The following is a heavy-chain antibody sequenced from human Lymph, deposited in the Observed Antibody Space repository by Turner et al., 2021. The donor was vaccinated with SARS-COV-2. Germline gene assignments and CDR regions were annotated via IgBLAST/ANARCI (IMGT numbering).Heavy chain of an antibody. CDR2: ISYDGSNK. CDR3: ARDSSGSGTLDY. CDR1: GFTFNNYP. V-gene: IGHV3-30-3*01. J-gene: IGHJ4*02. Sequence: QVKLVDSGGGVVQPGGSLSPPCAASGFTFNNYPMHWVRQAPGKGLEWVAVISYDGSNKYYADSVKGRFTISRDNSKNTLYLQMNSLRAEDTAVYYCARDSSGSGTLDYWGQGTLVTVSS. D-gene: IGHD3-10*01.